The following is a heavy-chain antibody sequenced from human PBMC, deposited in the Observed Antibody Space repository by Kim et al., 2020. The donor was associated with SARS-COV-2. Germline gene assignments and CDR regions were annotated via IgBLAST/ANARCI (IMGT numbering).Heavy chain of an antibody. D-gene: IGHD3-22*01. Sequence: SETLSLTCAVYGGSFSGYYWSWIRQPPGKGLEWIGEINHSGSTNYNPSLKSRVTISVDTSKNQFSLKLSSVTAADTAVYYCARALVAMIVAPKYRGFDYWGQGTLVTVSS. J-gene: IGHJ4*02. CDR1: GGSFSGYY. CDR2: INHSGST. V-gene: IGHV4-34*01. CDR3: ARALVAMIVAPKYRGFDY.